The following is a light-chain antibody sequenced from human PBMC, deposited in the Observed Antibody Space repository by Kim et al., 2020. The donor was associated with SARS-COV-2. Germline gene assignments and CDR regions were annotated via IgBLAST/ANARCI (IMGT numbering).Light chain of an antibody. CDR1: QGINNY. CDR3: QNYNSAPRT. J-gene: IGKJ1*01. Sequence: DIQMTQSPSSLSASVGDRVTITCRASQGINNYLAWYQQKPGEVPQLVIYAASALQSGVPSRFSGSGSGTDFTLTIGGMQPEDVATYYCQNYNSAPRTFGQWTKVDIK. V-gene: IGKV1-27*01. CDR2: AAS.